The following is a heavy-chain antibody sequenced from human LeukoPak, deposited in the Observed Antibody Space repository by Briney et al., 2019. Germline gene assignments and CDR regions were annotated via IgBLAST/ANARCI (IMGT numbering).Heavy chain of an antibody. V-gene: IGHV5-51*01. CDR3: ARGGSHFEY. Sequence: NTGESLKISCKGSGYNFTNYWIGWVRQMPGKGLEWMGIIYPGDSDVRYSPSFQGQVTISADKSINTAYLQRSSLKASDTAIYYCARGGSHFEYWGQGTLVTVSS. CDR1: GYNFTNYW. D-gene: IGHD3-16*01. CDR2: IYPGDSDV. J-gene: IGHJ4*02.